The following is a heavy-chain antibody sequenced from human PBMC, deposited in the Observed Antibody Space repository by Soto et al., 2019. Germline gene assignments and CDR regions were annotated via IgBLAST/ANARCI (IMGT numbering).Heavy chain of an antibody. CDR1: GFSLSTSGVG. CDR2: IYWDDDK. J-gene: IGHJ4*02. V-gene: IGHV2-5*02. D-gene: IGHD3-16*02. CDR3: AHKRGYDYVWGSYRYNSRGYFDY. Sequence: QITLKESGPTLVKPTQTLTLTCTFSGFSLSTSGVGVGWIRQPPGKALEWLALIYWDDDKRYSPSLKSRLTITKDPSKNQVVLTMTNMDPVDTATYYCAHKRGYDYVWGSYRYNSRGYFDYWGQGTLVTVSS.